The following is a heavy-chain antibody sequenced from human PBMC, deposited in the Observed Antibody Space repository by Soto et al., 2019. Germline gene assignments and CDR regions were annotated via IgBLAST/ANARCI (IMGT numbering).Heavy chain of an antibody. CDR2: INAGNGNT. V-gene: IGHV1-3*01. D-gene: IGHD6-19*01. J-gene: IGHJ3*02. CDR3: ARDSSGWYPDAFDI. CDR1: GYTFTSYA. Sequence: QVQLVQSGAEVKKPGASVKVSCKASGYTFTSYAMHWVRQAPGQRLEWMGWINAGNGNTKYSQKFQGRVTITRDTSASTAYMELSSLRSEDTAVYYCARDSSGWYPDAFDIWGQGTMVTVSS.